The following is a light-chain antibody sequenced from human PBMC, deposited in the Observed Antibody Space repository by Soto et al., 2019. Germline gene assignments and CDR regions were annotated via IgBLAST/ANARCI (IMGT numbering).Light chain of an antibody. V-gene: IGLV2-14*03. CDR1: SSDVGGYSY. J-gene: IGLJ1*01. CDR3: SSYTTSNTRQIV. CDR2: DVS. Sequence: QSVLTQPASVSGSPGQSITISCTGTSSDVGGYSYVSWYQHHPGKAPKLLIYDVSNRPSGVSNRFSGSKSDNTASLTISGLQPEDEADYYCSSYTTSNTRQIVFGTGTKVTVL.